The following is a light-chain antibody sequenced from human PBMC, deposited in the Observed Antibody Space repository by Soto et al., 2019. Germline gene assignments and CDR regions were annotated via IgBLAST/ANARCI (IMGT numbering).Light chain of an antibody. Sequence: DVQMTQSPSYVSASVGDRVTVTCRASQNINSWLAWYQQKPGKTPQLLIYTSSKLQSGVSSRFSGSGSGTDFTLTISSLQPEDSATYYCLQASKFPLTFGGGTKLDIK. V-gene: IGKV1D-12*01. CDR2: TSS. CDR3: LQASKFPLT. J-gene: IGKJ4*01. CDR1: QNINSW.